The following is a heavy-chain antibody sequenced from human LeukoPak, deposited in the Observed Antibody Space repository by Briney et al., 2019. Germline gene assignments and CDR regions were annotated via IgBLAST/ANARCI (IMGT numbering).Heavy chain of an antibody. D-gene: IGHD5-24*01. CDR2: ISGSSGGT. Sequence: PGGSLRLSCAASGFTFDDYGMSWVRQGPGKGLEWVSVISGSSGGTYYADSVKGRFSISRDNSRNTVYLHMNSLRAEDTAIYYCGKAVEMATILNWFEPWGQGSHVTVSS. V-gene: IGHV3-23*01. J-gene: IGHJ5*02. CDR1: GFTFDDYG. CDR3: GKAVEMATILNWFEP.